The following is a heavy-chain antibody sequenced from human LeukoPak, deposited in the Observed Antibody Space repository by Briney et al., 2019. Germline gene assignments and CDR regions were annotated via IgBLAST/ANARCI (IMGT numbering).Heavy chain of an antibody. CDR3: ATARYYYYGMDV. Sequence: SETLSLTCTVSGGSISSYYWSWIRQPPGKGLEWIGYIYYSGSTNYNPSLKSRVTMSVDTSKNQFSLKLSSVTAADTAVYYCATARYYYYGMDVWGQGTTVTVSS. CDR1: GGSISSYY. V-gene: IGHV4-59*12. CDR2: IYYSGST. J-gene: IGHJ6*02.